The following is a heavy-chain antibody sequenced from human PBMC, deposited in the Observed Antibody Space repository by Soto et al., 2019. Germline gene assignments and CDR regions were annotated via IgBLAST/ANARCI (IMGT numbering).Heavy chain of an antibody. CDR3: AKWSGSPDY. Sequence: EVQLLESGGGLVQPGGSLRLSCAASGFTFSSYAMSWVRQSPGKGLEWVSAITNTGDSTYYADSVKGRFTISRDNSKNTLFLQMNSLRADDTGVYYCAKWSGSPDYWGQGTLVTVSS. CDR2: ITNTGDST. CDR1: GFTFSSYA. D-gene: IGHD1-26*01. J-gene: IGHJ4*02. V-gene: IGHV3-23*01.